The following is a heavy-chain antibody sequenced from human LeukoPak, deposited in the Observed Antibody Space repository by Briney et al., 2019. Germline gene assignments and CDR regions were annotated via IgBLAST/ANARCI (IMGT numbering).Heavy chain of an antibody. D-gene: IGHD3-3*01. CDR1: GFTVSSNY. Sequence: GGSLRLSCAASGFTVSSNYMSWVRQAPGKGLEWVAFIRYDGSNKYYADSVKGRFTISRDNSKNTLYLQMNSLRAEDTAVYYCAKESDYDFWSGYYLDYWGQGTLVTVSS. J-gene: IGHJ4*02. CDR2: IRYDGSNK. V-gene: IGHV3-30*02. CDR3: AKESDYDFWSGYYLDY.